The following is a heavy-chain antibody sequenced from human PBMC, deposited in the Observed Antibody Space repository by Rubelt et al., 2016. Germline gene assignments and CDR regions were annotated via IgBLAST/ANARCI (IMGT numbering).Heavy chain of an antibody. D-gene: IGHD3-10*01. CDR3: ARSSVTMVRGVIFWFDP. Sequence: APGQGLEWMGRINPNSGNTNYAQKLQGRVTMTTDTSTSTAYMELRSLRSDDTAVYYCARSSVTMVRGVIFWFDPWGQGTLVTVSS. V-gene: IGHV1-18*01. J-gene: IGHJ5*02. CDR2: INPNSGNT.